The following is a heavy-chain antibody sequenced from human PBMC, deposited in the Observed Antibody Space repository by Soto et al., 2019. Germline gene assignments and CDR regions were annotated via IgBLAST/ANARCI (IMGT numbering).Heavy chain of an antibody. D-gene: IGHD3-3*01. CDR3: ARERFYDFWSGYRSAYYYGMDV. J-gene: IGHJ6*02. Sequence: SETLSLTCTVSGGSISSGGYYWSWIRQHPGKGLEWIGYIYYSGSTYYNPSLKSRVTISVDTSKNQFSLKLSSVTAADTAVYYCARERFYDFWSGYRSAYYYGMDVWGQGTTVTVSS. CDR1: GGSISSGGYY. CDR2: IYYSGST. V-gene: IGHV4-31*03.